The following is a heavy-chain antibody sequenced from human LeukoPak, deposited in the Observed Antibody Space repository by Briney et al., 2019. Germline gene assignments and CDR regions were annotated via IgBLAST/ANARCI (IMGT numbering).Heavy chain of an antibody. J-gene: IGHJ4*02. CDR3: ARDRGYCSGGSCYGDFDY. CDR2: INWNGGST. CDR1: GFTFDDYG. V-gene: IGHV3-20*04. Sequence: GGSLRLSCAASGFTFDDYGMSWVRQAPGKGLEWVSGINWNGGSTGYADSVKGRFTISRDNAKNSLYLQMNSLRAEDTAVYYCARDRGYCSGGSCYGDFDYWGQGTLVTVSS. D-gene: IGHD2-15*01.